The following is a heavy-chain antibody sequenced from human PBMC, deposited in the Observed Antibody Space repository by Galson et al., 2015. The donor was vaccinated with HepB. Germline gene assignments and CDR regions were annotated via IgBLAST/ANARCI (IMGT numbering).Heavy chain of an antibody. V-gene: IGHV3-7*03. CDR1: GFTFSSYW. J-gene: IGHJ3*02. Sequence: SLRLSCAASGFTFSSYWMSWVRQAPGKGLEWVAKIKQDGSEKYHVDSVKGRFTISRDNAKNSLFLQMNSLRVEDTAMYYCARDGKEYSSYGRDAFDIWGQATMVTVSS. CDR2: IKQDGSEK. D-gene: IGHD3-22*01. CDR3: ARDGKEYSSYGRDAFDI.